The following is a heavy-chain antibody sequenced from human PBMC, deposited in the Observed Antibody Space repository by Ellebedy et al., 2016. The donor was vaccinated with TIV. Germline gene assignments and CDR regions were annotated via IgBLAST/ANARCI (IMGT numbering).Heavy chain of an antibody. CDR3: AGYYGSGSYWLGWFDP. J-gene: IGHJ5*02. CDR1: GGSFSGYY. D-gene: IGHD3-10*01. Sequence: SETLSLXXAVYGGSFSGYYWSWIRQPPGKGLEWIGEINHSGGTNYNPSLKSRVTISVDTSKNQFSLRLSSVTAADTAVYYCAGYYGSGSYWLGWFDPWGQGTLVTVSS. V-gene: IGHV4-34*01. CDR2: INHSGGT.